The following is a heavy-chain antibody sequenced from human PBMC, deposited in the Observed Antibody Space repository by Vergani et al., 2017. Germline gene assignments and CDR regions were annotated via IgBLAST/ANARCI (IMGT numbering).Heavy chain of an antibody. Sequence: EVQLVESGGGLVKPGGSLRLSCAASGFTFSSYSMNWVRQAPGKGLEWVSSISSSSSYIYYADSVKGRFTISRDNAKNSLYLQMNSLRAEDTAVYYCARAVAGIDAFDIWGQGTMVTVSS. CDR3: ARAVAGIDAFDI. D-gene: IGHD6-19*01. J-gene: IGHJ3*02. V-gene: IGHV3-21*01. CDR1: GFTFSSYS. CDR2: ISSSSSYI.